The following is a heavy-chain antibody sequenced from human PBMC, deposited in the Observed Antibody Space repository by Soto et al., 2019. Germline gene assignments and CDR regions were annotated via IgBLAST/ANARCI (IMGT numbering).Heavy chain of an antibody. D-gene: IGHD7-27*01. Sequence: EVEVLESGGGLVKPGGSLRLSCAASGFSFSTYNMNWVRQAPGKGLEWVSSINGRSNYKYYTDSVKGRFTISRDNPKNSLKLQMDSLRAEDTAVYYCVREDGLVGSNSAFDYWGQGTLVTVSS. V-gene: IGHV3-21*02. CDR1: GFSFSTYN. CDR2: INGRSNYK. J-gene: IGHJ4*02. CDR3: VREDGLVGSNSAFDY.